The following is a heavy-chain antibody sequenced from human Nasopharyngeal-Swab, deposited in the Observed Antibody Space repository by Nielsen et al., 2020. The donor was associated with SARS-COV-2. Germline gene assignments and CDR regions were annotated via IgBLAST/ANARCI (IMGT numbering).Heavy chain of an antibody. Sequence: GESLKISCAASGFTFSSYDMRWVRQATGKGLEWVSAIGTAGDTYYPGSVKGRFTISRENAKNSLYLQMNSLRAGDTAVYYCARVNYDSSGGDAFDIWGQGTMVTVSS. CDR1: GFTFSSYD. J-gene: IGHJ3*02. V-gene: IGHV3-13*01. D-gene: IGHD3-22*01. CDR2: IGTAGDT. CDR3: ARVNYDSSGGDAFDI.